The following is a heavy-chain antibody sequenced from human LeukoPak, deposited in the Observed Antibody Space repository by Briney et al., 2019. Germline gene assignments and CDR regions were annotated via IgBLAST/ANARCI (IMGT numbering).Heavy chain of an antibody. CDR2: INPNSGGT. Sequence: ASVKVSCKASGYTFTGYYTHWVRQAPGQGLEWMGWINPNSGGTNYAQKFQGRVTMTRDTSISTAYMELGRLRSDDTAVYYCARVYSGYEIYFDYWGQGTLVTVSS. J-gene: IGHJ4*02. CDR1: GYTFTGYY. D-gene: IGHD5-12*01. CDR3: ARVYSGYEIYFDY. V-gene: IGHV1-2*02.